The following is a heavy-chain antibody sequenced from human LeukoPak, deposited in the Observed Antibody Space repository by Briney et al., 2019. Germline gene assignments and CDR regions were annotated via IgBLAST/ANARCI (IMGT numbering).Heavy chain of an antibody. CDR3: ARDRGASWTPSGVDV. Sequence: PGGYLRLSCTATEVTFSTYRVHWVRQAPGKGLEWAVVSWYDGSSKYYADSVKGRFTISRDNSKDTLYMQVNSLRVEDTAVYYCARDRGASWTPSGVDVWGQGTTVTVSS. V-gene: IGHV3-33*01. J-gene: IGHJ6*02. CDR2: SWYDGSSK. CDR1: EVTFSTYR. D-gene: IGHD2-2*01.